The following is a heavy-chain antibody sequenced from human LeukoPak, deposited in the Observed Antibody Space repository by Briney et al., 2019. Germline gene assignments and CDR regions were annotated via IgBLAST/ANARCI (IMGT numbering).Heavy chain of an antibody. CDR2: ISSSGSII. CDR3: ARVRGYGSESFDY. Sequence: PGGPLRLSCAASGLTFSSYEMNWVRQASGKGLEWVSYISSSGSIIHYADAVKGRFTTSRDNAKNSLHLQMNSLRAEDTAIYYCARVRGYGSESFDYWGQGTSVTVSS. D-gene: IGHD3-10*01. V-gene: IGHV3-48*03. CDR1: GLTFSSYE. J-gene: IGHJ4*02.